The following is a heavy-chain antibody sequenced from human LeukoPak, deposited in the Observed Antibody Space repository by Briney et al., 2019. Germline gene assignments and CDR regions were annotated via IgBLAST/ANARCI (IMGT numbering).Heavy chain of an antibody. CDR3: ARVFGYHQYFDH. CDR2: ISSSGSTI. Sequence: GGSLRLSCAASGFTFSTYSMNWIRQAPGKGLEWVSYISSSGSTIYYADSVKGRFTISRDNAKNSLYLQMNSLRAEDTAVYYCARVFGYHQYFDHWGQGTLVTVSS. V-gene: IGHV3-48*04. CDR1: GFTFSTYS. D-gene: IGHD3-10*02. J-gene: IGHJ4*02.